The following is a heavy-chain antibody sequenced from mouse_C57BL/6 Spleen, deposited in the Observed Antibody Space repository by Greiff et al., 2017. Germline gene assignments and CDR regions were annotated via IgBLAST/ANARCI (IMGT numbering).Heavy chain of an antibody. CDR2: IYPGDGDT. V-gene: IGHV1-80*01. D-gene: IGHD3-1*01. CDR3: ARSGGGYAMDY. Sequence: LVKPGASVKISCKASGYAFSSYWMNWVKQRPGKGLEWIGQIYPGDGDTNYNGKFKGKATLTADKSSSTAYMQLSSLTSEDSAVYFCARSGGGYAMDYWGQGTSVTVSS. J-gene: IGHJ4*01. CDR1: GYAFSSYW.